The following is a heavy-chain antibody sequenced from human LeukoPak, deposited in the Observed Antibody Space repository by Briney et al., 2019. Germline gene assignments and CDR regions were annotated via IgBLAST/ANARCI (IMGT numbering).Heavy chain of an antibody. V-gene: IGHV4-31*03. D-gene: IGHD6-13*01. CDR3: AVAAAGTYFQH. CDR2: IYYSGST. Sequence: PSETLSLTCTVSGGSISSSGYYWSWIRQHPGKGLEWIGYIYYSGSTYYNPSLKSRVTISVDTSKNQFSLKLSSVTAADTAVYYCAVAAAGTYFQHWGQGTLVTVSS. CDR1: GGSISSSGYY. J-gene: IGHJ1*01.